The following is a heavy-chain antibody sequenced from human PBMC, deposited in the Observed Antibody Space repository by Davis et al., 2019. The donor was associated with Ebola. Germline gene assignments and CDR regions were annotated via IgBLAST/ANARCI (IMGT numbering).Heavy chain of an antibody. V-gene: IGHV4-59*01. CDR3: ARGPRSGSYAFYYYYGMDV. CDR2: IYYSGST. J-gene: IGHJ6*02. Sequence: SETLSLTCAVYGGSFSGYYWSWIRQPPGKGLEWIGYIYYSGSTNYNPSLKSRVTISVDTSKNQFSLKLSSVTAADTAVYYCARGPRSGSYAFYYYYGMDVWGQGTTVTVSS. CDR1: GGSFSGYY. D-gene: IGHD1-26*01.